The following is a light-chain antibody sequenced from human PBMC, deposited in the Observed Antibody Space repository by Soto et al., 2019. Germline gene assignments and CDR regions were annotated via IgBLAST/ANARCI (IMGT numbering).Light chain of an antibody. J-gene: IGLJ2*01. V-gene: IGLV2-8*01. Sequence: QSALTQPHSASGSPGQSVTISCTGTSSDVGGYKYVSWYQHHPGKAPKVVIYEVTKRPSGVPDRFSGSQSGNTASLTVSGLQAEDEADYYCSSYGGTNNVVFGGGTKLTV. CDR3: SSYGGTNNVV. CDR2: EVT. CDR1: SSDVGGYKY.